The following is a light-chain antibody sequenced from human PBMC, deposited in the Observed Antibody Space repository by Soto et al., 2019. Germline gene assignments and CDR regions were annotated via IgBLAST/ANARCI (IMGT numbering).Light chain of an antibody. Sequence: QSALTHPASVSGSPGQSITISCTGTSSDVGSYNLVSWYQQHPGKAPKLMIYEVSKRPSGVSNRFSGSKSGNTASLTISGLQAEDEADYYCCSYAGSTNWVFGGGTQLTVL. V-gene: IGLV2-23*02. J-gene: IGLJ3*02. CDR1: SSDVGSYNL. CDR3: CSYAGSTNWV. CDR2: EVS.